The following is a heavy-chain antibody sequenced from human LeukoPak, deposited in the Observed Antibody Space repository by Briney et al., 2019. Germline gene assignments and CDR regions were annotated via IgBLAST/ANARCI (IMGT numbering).Heavy chain of an antibody. CDR1: GGTFSSYA. Sequence: AASVKVSCKASGGTFSSYAISWVRQAPGQGLEWMGGIIPIFGTANYAQKFQGRVTITADESTSTAYMELSSLRSEDTAVYYCARIEIAAAGTSDYWGQGTLVTVSS. CDR3: ARIEIAAAGTSDY. CDR2: IIPIFGTA. J-gene: IGHJ4*02. V-gene: IGHV1-69*01. D-gene: IGHD6-13*01.